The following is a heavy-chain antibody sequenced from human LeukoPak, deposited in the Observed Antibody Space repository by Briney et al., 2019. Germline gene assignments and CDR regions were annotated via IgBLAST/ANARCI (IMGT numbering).Heavy chain of an antibody. CDR2: IYYSGST. V-gene: IGHV4-31*03. J-gene: IGHJ4*02. D-gene: IGHD6-13*01. Sequence: PSQTLSLTCTVSGGSISSGGYYWSWIRQHPGKGLEWIGYIYYSGSTNYNPSLKSRVTISVDTSKNQFSLKLSSVTAADTAVYYCATSGGVAAAGNDLGVTDWGQGTLVTVSS. CDR1: GGSISSGGYY. CDR3: ATSGGVAAAGNDLGVTD.